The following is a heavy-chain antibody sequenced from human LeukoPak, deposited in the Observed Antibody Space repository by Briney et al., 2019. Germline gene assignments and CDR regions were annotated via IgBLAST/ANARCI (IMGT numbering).Heavy chain of an antibody. Sequence: PGGSLRLSCAASGFTFSTYAMSWVRQAPGKGLEWVSALTNSGGSGGVTYYADSVKGRFIISRDNSKSTLYLQLSSLRAEDTAVYYCAKAMSTDHYVSRGFYRVDFDSWGQGTLVTVSS. J-gene: IGHJ4*02. D-gene: IGHD3-22*01. CDR3: AKAMSTDHYVSRGFYRVDFDS. CDR2: LTNSGGSGGVT. V-gene: IGHV3-23*01. CDR1: GFTFSTYA.